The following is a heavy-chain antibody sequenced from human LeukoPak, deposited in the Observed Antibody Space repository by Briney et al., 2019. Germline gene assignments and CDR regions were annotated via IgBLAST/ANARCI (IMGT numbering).Heavy chain of an antibody. CDR2: ISYDGSNK. D-gene: IGHD2-2*01. Sequence: GGSLRLSCVVSGFTFISYGMHWVRQAPGRGLEWVAVISYDGSNKYYADSVKGRFTISRDNSKNTLYLQMNSLRAEDTAVYYCARDQGIVVVPAAIGVDFDYWGQGTLVTVSS. CDR1: GFTFISYG. CDR3: ARDQGIVVVPAAIGVDFDY. V-gene: IGHV3-30*03. J-gene: IGHJ4*02.